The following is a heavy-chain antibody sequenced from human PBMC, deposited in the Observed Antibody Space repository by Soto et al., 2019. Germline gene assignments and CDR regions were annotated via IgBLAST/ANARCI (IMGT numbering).Heavy chain of an antibody. D-gene: IGHD1-26*01. CDR1: GFTFSSYA. J-gene: IGHJ4*02. Sequence: QVQLVESGGGVVQPGRSLRLSCAASGFTFSSYAMHWVRQAPGKGLEWVAVISYDGSNKYYADSVNGRFTISRDNSKNTLYLQMNRLRAEDTAMYYCARVDGWELPHAILPGSIDYWGQGTLVTVSS. V-gene: IGHV3-30-3*01. CDR3: ARVDGWELPHAILPGSIDY. CDR2: ISYDGSNK.